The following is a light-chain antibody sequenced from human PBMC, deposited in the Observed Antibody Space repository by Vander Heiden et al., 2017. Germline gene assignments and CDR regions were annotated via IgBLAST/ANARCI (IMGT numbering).Light chain of an antibody. Sequence: NFMLTQPHSVSESPGKTVTISCTRSSGSIASNFVQWYQQRPGSSPTTVIYENDRRPSGVPDRFSGSIDSSSNSASLTISGLKTEDGADYYCQSYDSSIQVFGGGTKLAVL. CDR3: QSYDSSIQV. V-gene: IGLV6-57*01. CDR1: SGSIASNF. J-gene: IGLJ3*02. CDR2: END.